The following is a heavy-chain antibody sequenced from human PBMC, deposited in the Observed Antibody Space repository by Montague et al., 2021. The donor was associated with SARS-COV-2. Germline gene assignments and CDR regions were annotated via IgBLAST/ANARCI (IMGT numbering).Heavy chain of an antibody. Sequence: SETLSLTCAISGGSFSNYCWSWIRQPPGKGLELIGEVNQSGTTIYNPSVTSGVTISEDTSKNEFYLSLNSVTAADTAVYYCARGRRLVVVPGAGPAGRAFDIWGQGTMVTVSS. CDR3: ARGRRLVVVPGAGPAGRAFDI. J-gene: IGHJ3*02. CDR2: VNQSGTT. D-gene: IGHD2-2*01. CDR1: GGSFSNYC. V-gene: IGHV4-34*01.